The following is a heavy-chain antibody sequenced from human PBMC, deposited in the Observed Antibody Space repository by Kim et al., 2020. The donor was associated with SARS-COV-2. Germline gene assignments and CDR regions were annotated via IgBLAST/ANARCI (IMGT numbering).Heavy chain of an antibody. CDR1: GYTFTGYY. CDR3: ARGTRGGDYYYYGMDV. J-gene: IGHJ6*02. D-gene: IGHD3-10*01. Sequence: ASVKVSCKASGYTFTGYYMHWVRQAPGQGLEWMGWINPNSGGTNYAQKFQGWVTMTRDTSISTAYMELSRLRSDDTAVYYCARGTRGGDYYYYGMDVWGQGVTVTVSS. V-gene: IGHV1-2*04. CDR2: INPNSGGT.